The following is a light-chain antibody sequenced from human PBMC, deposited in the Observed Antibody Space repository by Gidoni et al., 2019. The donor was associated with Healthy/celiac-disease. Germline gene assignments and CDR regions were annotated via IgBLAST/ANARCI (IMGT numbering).Light chain of an antibody. J-gene: IGKJ1*01. CDR1: QSISSW. V-gene: IGKV1-5*01. CDR3: QQYNSYPWT. CDR2: DAS. Sequence: DNQLHQSPSTLSASVGDRVTITCRASQSISSWLAWYQQKPGKAPKLLIYDASSLESGVPSRFSGSGSGTEFTLTISSLQPDDFATYYCQQYNSYPWTFGQGTKVEIK.